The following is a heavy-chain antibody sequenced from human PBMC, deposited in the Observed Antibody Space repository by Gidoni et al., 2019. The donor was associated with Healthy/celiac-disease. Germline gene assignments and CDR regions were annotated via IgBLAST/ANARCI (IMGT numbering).Heavy chain of an antibody. D-gene: IGHD6-19*01. V-gene: IGHV4-59*01. CDR3: ARRFGIAVNYYFDY. J-gene: IGHJ4*02. CDR2: IYYSGST. CDR1: CGSISSYY. Sequence: QVQLQESGPGLVKPSETLSLTCTVSCGSISSYYWSWIRQPPGKGLEWIGYIYYSGSTNYNPSLKSRVTISVDTSKNQFSLKLSSVTAADTAVYYCARRFGIAVNYYFDYWGQGTLVTVSS.